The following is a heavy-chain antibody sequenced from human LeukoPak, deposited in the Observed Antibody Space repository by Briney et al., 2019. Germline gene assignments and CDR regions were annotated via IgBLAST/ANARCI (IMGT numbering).Heavy chain of an antibody. J-gene: IGHJ6*03. D-gene: IGHD3-10*01. CDR2: INWSGGTT. CDR1: GFTFDEYG. Sequence: PGESLRLSCAASGFTFDEYGMSWVRQAPGKGLEWVSGINWSGGTTVYAESVKGRFTVSRDNAKNSLYLQVNSLRVDDTALCYCARERFGSDYYLDVWGKGTTVTVSS. V-gene: IGHV3-20*04. CDR3: ARERFGSDYYLDV.